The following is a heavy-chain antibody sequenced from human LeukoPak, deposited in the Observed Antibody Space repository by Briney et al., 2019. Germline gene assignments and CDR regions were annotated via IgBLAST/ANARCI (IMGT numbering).Heavy chain of an antibody. V-gene: IGHV3-23*01. D-gene: IGHD6-13*01. Sequence: GGSLRLSCAASGFTFSSYAMSWVRQAPGKGLEWVSAISGTSGTTYYADSVKGRFTISRDNSKNMLFLLMNSLRTEDTAVYHCAKESEAIPAAGTFDSWGQGTLVTVSS. CDR3: AKESEAIPAAGTFDS. J-gene: IGHJ5*01. CDR1: GFTFSSYA. CDR2: ISGTSGTT.